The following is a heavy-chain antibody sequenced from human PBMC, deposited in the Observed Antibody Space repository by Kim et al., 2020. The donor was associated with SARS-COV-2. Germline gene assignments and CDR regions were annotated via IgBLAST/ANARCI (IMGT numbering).Heavy chain of an antibody. V-gene: IGHV4-59*13. CDR1: GGSISSYY. CDR2: IYYSGST. J-gene: IGHJ4*02. CDR3: AREGLGYCSSTRCYRGFDY. D-gene: IGHD2-2*01. Sequence: SETLSLTCTASGGSISSYYWSWIRQPPGKGLEWIGYIYYSGSTNYNPSLKSRVTISVDTSKNQFSLKLSSVTAADTAVYYCAREGLGYCSSTRCYRGFDYWGQGTLVTVSS.